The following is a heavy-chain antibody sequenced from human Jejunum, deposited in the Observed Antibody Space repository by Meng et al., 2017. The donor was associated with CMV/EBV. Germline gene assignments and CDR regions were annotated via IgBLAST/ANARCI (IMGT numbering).Heavy chain of an antibody. CDR1: GGSISSSTNN. J-gene: IGHJ4*02. CDR2: IDHSGNT. D-gene: IGHD5-12*01. V-gene: IGHV4-39*01. CDR3: ARRRPGYPIDY. Sequence: TASGGSISSSTNNWGWLRQPPGKGLEWIRNIDHSGNTYYTPSLEGRVTISRDTSKNQFSLNLGSVAAPDTALYYCARRRPGYPIDYWGQGTLVTVSS.